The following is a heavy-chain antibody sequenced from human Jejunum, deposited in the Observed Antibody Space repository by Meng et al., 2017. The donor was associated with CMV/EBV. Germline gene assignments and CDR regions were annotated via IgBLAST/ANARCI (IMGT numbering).Heavy chain of an antibody. J-gene: IGHJ4*02. D-gene: IGHD6-19*01. V-gene: IGHV4-4*07. CDR1: GGAISHYY. Sequence: GPGPVKPSEHLSLPWPVSGGAISHYYWSWILQPAGKGLEYIGRIYSSGTTKYNPSLNSRVTMSVDTSMNQFSLKVRSVTAADTAVYLLARHEVVGTAIFDYWGQGTLVTVSS. CDR2: IYSSGTT. CDR3: ARHEVVGTAIFDY.